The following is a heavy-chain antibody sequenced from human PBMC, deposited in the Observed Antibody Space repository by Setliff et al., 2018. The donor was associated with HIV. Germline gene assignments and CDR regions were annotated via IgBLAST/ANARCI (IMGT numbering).Heavy chain of an antibody. CDR2: IYHSGST. J-gene: IGHJ4*02. CDR3: ARLNNGAHYFHFDY. Sequence: PSETRSLTCAVSDYSISSGYYWGWIRQPPGKGLEWSGGIYHSGSTYYNPSLKSRVTISVGTSKNHFSLKLSSVTAADTAVYYCARLNNGAHYFHFDYWGQGTLVTVS. CDR1: DYSISSGYY. V-gene: IGHV4-38-2*01. D-gene: IGHD1-20*01.